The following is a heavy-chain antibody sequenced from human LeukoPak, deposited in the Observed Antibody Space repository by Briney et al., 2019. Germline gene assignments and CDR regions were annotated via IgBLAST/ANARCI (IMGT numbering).Heavy chain of an antibody. D-gene: IGHD3-3*01. Sequence: ASVKVSCKASGYTFTGYYMHWVRQAPGQGLEWMGWINPNSGGTNYAQRFQGRVTMTRDTSISTAYMELSRLRSDDTAVYYCASSTIFGVVMGRPYYYYYYMDVWGKGTTVTVSS. V-gene: IGHV1-2*02. J-gene: IGHJ6*03. CDR1: GYTFTGYY. CDR2: INPNSGGT. CDR3: ASSTIFGVVMGRPYYYYYYMDV.